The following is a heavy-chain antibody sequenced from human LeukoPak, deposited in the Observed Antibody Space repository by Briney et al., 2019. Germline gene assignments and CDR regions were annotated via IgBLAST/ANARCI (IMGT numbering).Heavy chain of an antibody. D-gene: IGHD2-2*01. J-gene: IGHJ6*02. CDR3: ATGYPRYCSSTSCYFHYYGMDV. Sequence: PSQTLSLTCTVSGGSISSGGYYWNWIRQHPGKGLGWIGYIYYSGSTYYNPSLKSRVTISVDTSKNQFSLKLSSVTAADTAVYYCATGYPRYCSSTSCYFHYYGMDVWGQGTTVTVSS. CDR1: GGSISSGGYY. V-gene: IGHV4-31*03. CDR2: IYYSGST.